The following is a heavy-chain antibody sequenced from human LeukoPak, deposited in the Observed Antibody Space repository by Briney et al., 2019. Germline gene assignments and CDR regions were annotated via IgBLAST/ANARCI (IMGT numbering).Heavy chain of an antibody. CDR3: ARAAFSGYGIDY. Sequence: GRSLRLSCAASGFTFGGYAMHWVRQAPGKGLEWVAVISYDGSRKHYADSVKGRFTISRDRSLSLEMNSLRVEDTAVYYCARAAFSGYGIDYWGQGTLVTVSS. CDR1: GFTFGGYA. D-gene: IGHD5-12*01. CDR2: ISYDGSRK. V-gene: IGHV3-33*05. J-gene: IGHJ4*02.